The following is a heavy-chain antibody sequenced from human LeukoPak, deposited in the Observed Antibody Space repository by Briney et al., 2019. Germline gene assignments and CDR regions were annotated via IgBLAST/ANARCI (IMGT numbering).Heavy chain of an antibody. J-gene: IGHJ4*02. CDR2: IIPIFGTA. CDR1: GGTFSSYA. D-gene: IGHD3-16*01. CDR3: AAGEGSEDFYYFDY. V-gene: IGHV1-69*01. Sequence: SVNVSCTASGGTFSSYAISWVRQAPGQGLEWMGGIIPIFGTANYAQKFQGRVTITADESTSTAYMELSSLRSEDTAVYYCAAGEGSEDFYYFDYWGQGTLVTVSS.